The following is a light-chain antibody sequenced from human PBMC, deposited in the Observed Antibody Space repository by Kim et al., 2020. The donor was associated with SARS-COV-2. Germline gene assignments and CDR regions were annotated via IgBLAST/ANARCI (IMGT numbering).Light chain of an antibody. CDR3: QQRSNWPLT. J-gene: IGKJ4*01. Sequence: IVLTQSPAPLSLSPGDTATLSCRASQSISSYLAWYQQKPGQAPRLLIYGSYNRATGIPARFSGSRSGTDFTLTINSLEPEDFAVYYCQQRSNWPLTFGGGTKVDIK. CDR2: GSY. V-gene: IGKV3-11*01. CDR1: QSISSY.